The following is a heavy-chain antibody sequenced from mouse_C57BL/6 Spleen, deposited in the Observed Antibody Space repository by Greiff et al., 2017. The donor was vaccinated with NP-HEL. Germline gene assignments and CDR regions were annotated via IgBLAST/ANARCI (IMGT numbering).Heavy chain of an antibody. J-gene: IGHJ1*03. CDR1: GYTFTDYY. V-gene: IGHV1-26*01. D-gene: IGHD1-1*01. Sequence: VQLKQSGPELVKPGASVKISCKASGYTFTDYYMNWVKQSHGKSLEWIGDINPNNGGTSYNQKFKGKATLTVDKSSSTAYMELRSLTSEDSAVYYCASFITTVVATELDWYFDVWGTGTTVTVSS. CDR3: ASFITTVVATELDWYFDV. CDR2: INPNNGGT.